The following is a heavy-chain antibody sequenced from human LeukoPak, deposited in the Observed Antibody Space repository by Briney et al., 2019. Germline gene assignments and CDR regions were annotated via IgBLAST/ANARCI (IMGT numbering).Heavy chain of an antibody. J-gene: IGHJ4*02. CDR1: GYTFTGYY. CDR3: ARGDCSGGSCYVWPPTDY. V-gene: IGHV1-2*02. D-gene: IGHD2-15*01. Sequence: ASVKVSCKASGYTFTGYYIHWVRQAPGQGLEWMGWINPNSGGTNYAQKFQGRVTMTRDTPISTAYMELSRLRSDDTAVYYCARGDCSGGSCYVWPPTDYWGQGTLVTVSS. CDR2: INPNSGGT.